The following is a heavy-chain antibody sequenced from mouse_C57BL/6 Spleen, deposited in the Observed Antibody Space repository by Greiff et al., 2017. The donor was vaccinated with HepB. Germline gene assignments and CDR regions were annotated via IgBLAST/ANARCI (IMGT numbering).Heavy chain of an antibody. CDR2: ILPGSGST. V-gene: IGHV1-9*01. CDR1: GYTFTGYW. CDR3: ARGEVTTVVATNWYVDV. D-gene: IGHD1-1*01. Sequence: VQLQQSGAELMKPGASVKLSCKATGYTFTGYWIEWVKQRPGHGLEWIGEILPGSGSTNYNEKFKGKATFTADTSSNTAYMQLSSLTTEDSAIYYCARGEVTTVVATNWYVDVWGTGTTVTVSS. J-gene: IGHJ1*03.